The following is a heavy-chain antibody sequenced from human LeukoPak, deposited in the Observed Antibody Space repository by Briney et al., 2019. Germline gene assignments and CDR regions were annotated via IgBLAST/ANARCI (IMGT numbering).Heavy chain of an antibody. J-gene: IGHJ3*02. CDR1: GGSMSPYH. Sequence: SETLSLTCTVSGGSMSPYHWSWIRQPPGKGLEWIGYIYYSGSTNYNPSLKSRVTISVDTSKNQFSLKVSSVTAADTAVYYCARYVDIVTTSDAFDIWGQGTMVTVSS. V-gene: IGHV4-59*01. CDR2: IYYSGST. D-gene: IGHD5-12*01. CDR3: ARYVDIVTTSDAFDI.